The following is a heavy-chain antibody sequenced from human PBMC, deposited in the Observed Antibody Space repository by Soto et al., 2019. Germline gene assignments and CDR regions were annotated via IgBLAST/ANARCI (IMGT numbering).Heavy chain of an antibody. CDR3: ARLYPYDYIWGSWRPVRFDY. Sequence: PSETLSLTCTVSGGSISSSSYYWGWIRQPPGKGLEWIGSIYYSGSTYYNPSLKSRVTISVDTSKNQFSLKLSSVTAADTAVYYFARLYPYDYIWGSWRPVRFDYWGQGALVTVSS. CDR2: IYYSGST. J-gene: IGHJ4*02. CDR1: GGSISSSSYY. V-gene: IGHV4-39*01. D-gene: IGHD3-16*01.